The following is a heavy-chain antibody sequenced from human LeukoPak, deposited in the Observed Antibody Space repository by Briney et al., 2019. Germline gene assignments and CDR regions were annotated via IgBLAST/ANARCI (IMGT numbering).Heavy chain of an antibody. CDR2: IRSSSSYI. Sequence: KPGGSLRLSCAASGFTFSSYSMNWVRQAPGKGLEWVSSIRSSSSYIYYADSVKGRFTISRDNAKNSLYLQMNSLRAEDTAVYYCARIRGYSYGYPGRDAFDIWGQGTMVTVSS. CDR1: GFTFSSYS. D-gene: IGHD5-18*01. J-gene: IGHJ3*02. CDR3: ARIRGYSYGYPGRDAFDI. V-gene: IGHV3-21*01.